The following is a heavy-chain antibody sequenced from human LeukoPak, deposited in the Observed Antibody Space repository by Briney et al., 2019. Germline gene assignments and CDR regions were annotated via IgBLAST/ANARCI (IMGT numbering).Heavy chain of an antibody. V-gene: IGHV3-7*01. CDR2: IIPDGSEK. CDR1: GFTFSSYW. J-gene: IGHJ4*02. CDR3: ARVEDYDILTGFDY. Sequence: GGSLRLSCAASGFTFSSYWMTWVRQAPGKGLEWVANIIPDGSEKYYVDSVKGRFTISRDNAKNSLYLQMNSLRAEDTAVYYCARVEDYDILTGFDYWGQGTLVTVSS. D-gene: IGHD3-9*01.